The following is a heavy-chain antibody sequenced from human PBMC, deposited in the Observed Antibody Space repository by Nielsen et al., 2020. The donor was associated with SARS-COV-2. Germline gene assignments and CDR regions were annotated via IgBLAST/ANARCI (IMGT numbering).Heavy chain of an antibody. CDR1: GFSFSDSY. J-gene: IGHJ6*02. D-gene: IGHD3-10*01. CDR3: ARKGRGYYGSGERLSYYYYGMDV. V-gene: IGHV3-11*03. CDR2: ISDSGAYT. Sequence: GGSLRLSCEASGFSFSDSYMTWIRQAPGKGLEWLSYISDSGAYTNYADSVKGRFTISRDNAKNSLFLQMNSLSADDTAVYYCARKGRGYYGSGERLSYYYYGMDVWGQGTTVTVSS.